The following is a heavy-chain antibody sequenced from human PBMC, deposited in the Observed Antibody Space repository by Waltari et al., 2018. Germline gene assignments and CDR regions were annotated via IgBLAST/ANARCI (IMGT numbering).Heavy chain of an antibody. V-gene: IGHV4-38-2*01. CDR1: GGSISGGYD. D-gene: IGHD4-17*01. CDR3: ARRLNRRTYGLDS. Sequence: QVQLQESGPGLVKPSETLSLTCAVSGGSISGGYDWSWIRQPPGKGLEWIGYIYGSSGSSNYKPSLKNRVTISKDTSKNQFSLKLSSVTTADTAVYYCARRLNRRTYGLDSWGQGVVVTVSS. CDR2: IYGSSGSS. J-gene: IGHJ4*03.